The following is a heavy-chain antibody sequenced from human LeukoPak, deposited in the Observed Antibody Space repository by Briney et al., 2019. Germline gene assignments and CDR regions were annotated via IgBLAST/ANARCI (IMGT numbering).Heavy chain of an antibody. CDR3: AKEPRTYTTSHVVDY. V-gene: IGHV3-30*02. D-gene: IGHD2-2*02. CDR1: GFTFSTYG. CDR2: IYYDGSTE. J-gene: IGHJ4*02. Sequence: PGGSLRLSCAVSGFTFSTYGMHWVRQAPGKGLEGVACIYYDGSTEYYADSVKGRFTISRDNSKNTLFLQMNSLRAEDTAVYYCAKEPRTYTTSHVVDYWGQGTLVTVSS.